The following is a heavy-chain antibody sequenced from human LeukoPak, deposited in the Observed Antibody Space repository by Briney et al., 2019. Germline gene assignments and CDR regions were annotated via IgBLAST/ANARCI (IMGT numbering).Heavy chain of an antibody. D-gene: IGHD1-7*01. CDR3: AREENYKVDY. CDR1: GFTFSSYS. CDR2: ISSSSGYI. J-gene: IGHJ4*02. Sequence: GGSLRLSCAASGFTFSSYSMNWVRQAPGKGLEWVSSISSSSGYIYYADSVKGRFTISRDNAKKSLYLQMNSPRAEDTAVYYCAREENYKVDYWGQGTLVTVSS. V-gene: IGHV3-21*01.